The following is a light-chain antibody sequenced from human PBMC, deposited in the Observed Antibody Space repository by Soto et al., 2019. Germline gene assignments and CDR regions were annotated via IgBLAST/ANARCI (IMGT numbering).Light chain of an antibody. CDR2: DAY. CDR3: QRCDGLPVT. CDR1: QDITNY. Sequence: DIQMTQSPSSLSASVGDRVTITCQASQDITNYLNWYQQKPGKPPKLLINDAYNLETGGPSRFSGSGSGTHFSFTINSLQREDFATYYCQRCDGLPVTFGLGTRLDIK. V-gene: IGKV1-33*01. J-gene: IGKJ5*01.